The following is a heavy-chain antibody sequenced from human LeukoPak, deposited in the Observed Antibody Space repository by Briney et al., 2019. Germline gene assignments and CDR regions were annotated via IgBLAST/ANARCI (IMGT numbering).Heavy chain of an antibody. D-gene: IGHD1-26*01. V-gene: IGHV4-39*01. CDR3: ARGRGGSYYLYYYYMDV. J-gene: IGHJ6*03. CDR1: GGSISSSSYY. CDR2: IYYSGST. Sequence: PSETLSLTCTVSGGSISSSSYYWGWIRQPPGKGLEWIGSIYYSGSTYYNPSLKSRVTISVDTSKNQFSLKLSSVTAADTAVYYCARGRGGSYYLYYYYMDVWGKGTTVTVSS.